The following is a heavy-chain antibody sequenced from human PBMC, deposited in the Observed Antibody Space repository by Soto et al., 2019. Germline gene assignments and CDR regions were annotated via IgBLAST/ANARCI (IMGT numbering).Heavy chain of an antibody. D-gene: IGHD1-1*01. CDR3: ATTAGGFFDN. J-gene: IGHJ4*02. V-gene: IGHV3-7*05. Sequence: PGGSLRLSCAASGFSFSTYWMSWVRQSPGKGLEWVANIKQDGSEKYYVDSVRGRFTISRDNAKNSLYLQTNSLRAEDTAVYYCATTAGGFFDNWGQGTPVTVPQ. CDR1: GFSFSTYW. CDR2: IKQDGSEK.